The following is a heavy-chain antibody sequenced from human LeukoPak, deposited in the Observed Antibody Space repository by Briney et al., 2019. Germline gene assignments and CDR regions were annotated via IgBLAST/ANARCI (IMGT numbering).Heavy chain of an antibody. CDR1: GFTFSSYA. CDR3: ARDQYTTGWSRVGED. Sequence: GGSLRLSCAASGFTFSSYAMHWVRQAPGKGLEWVAVISYDGSNKYYADSVKGRFTISRDNSKNTLYLQMNSLRAEDTAVYYCARDQYTTGWSRVGEDWGQGTLVTVSS. V-gene: IGHV3-30-3*01. D-gene: IGHD6-19*01. J-gene: IGHJ4*02. CDR2: ISYDGSNK.